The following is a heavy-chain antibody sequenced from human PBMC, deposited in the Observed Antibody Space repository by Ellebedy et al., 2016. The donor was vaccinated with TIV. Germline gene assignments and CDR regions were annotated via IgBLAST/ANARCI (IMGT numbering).Heavy chain of an antibody. CDR1: GYTFTDHW. Sequence: GESLKISCKSSGYTFTDHWIGWVRQMSGTGLEWMGIIHPGDSETRISPSFQGQVTRSTDNSITTAYLQWNSLKASDTAIYYCAVSWGKPYWSAFDVWGRGTRVTVSS. CDR3: AVSWGKPYWSAFDV. D-gene: IGHD3-3*01. V-gene: IGHV5-51*01. CDR2: IHPGDSET. J-gene: IGHJ3*01.